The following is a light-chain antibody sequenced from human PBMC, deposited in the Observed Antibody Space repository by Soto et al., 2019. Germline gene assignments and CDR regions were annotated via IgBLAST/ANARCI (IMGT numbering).Light chain of an antibody. CDR2: AAS. Sequence: DIQMTQSPSSLSASVGDRVTITCRASQGITNYLAWYQQKPGKVPKLLIYAASTLQSGVPSRFSGSGSGTDFTLTINSLQPEDVASYDCQKYNSAPWTFGQGTKVEI. CDR1: QGITNY. V-gene: IGKV1-27*01. J-gene: IGKJ1*01. CDR3: QKYNSAPWT.